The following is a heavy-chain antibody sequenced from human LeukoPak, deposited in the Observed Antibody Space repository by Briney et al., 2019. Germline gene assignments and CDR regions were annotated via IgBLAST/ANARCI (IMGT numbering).Heavy chain of an antibody. CDR2: INPDTGAT. CDR3: ARDERYSNAANHYPDLGY. CDR1: GYTFSGYY. J-gene: IGHJ4*02. Sequence: ASVKVSCKASGYTFSGYYLFWVRQAPGQGLEWMGWINPDTGATKYGQNFQGRVTLTRDTSIRTTFMELRSLRSDDTAVYYCARDERYSNAANHYPDLGYWGQGTLVTVSP. V-gene: IGHV1-2*02. D-gene: IGHD4/OR15-4a*01.